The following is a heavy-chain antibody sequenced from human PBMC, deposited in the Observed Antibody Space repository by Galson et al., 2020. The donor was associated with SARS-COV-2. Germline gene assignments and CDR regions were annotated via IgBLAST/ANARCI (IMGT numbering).Heavy chain of an antibody. Sequence: GGSLRLSCAASGFTFDDYAMHWVRQAPGKGLEWVSGISWNSGSIGYADSVKGRFTISRDNAKNSLYLQMNSLRAEDTALYYCAKDIINYDSSGLDYWGQGTLVTVSS. CDR3: AKDIINYDSSGLDY. J-gene: IGHJ4*02. CDR1: GFTFDDYA. CDR2: ISWNSGSI. D-gene: IGHD3-22*01. V-gene: IGHV3-9*01.